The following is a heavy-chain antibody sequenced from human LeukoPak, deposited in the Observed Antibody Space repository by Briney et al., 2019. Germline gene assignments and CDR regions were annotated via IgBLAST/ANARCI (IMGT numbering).Heavy chain of an antibody. J-gene: IGHJ4*02. D-gene: IGHD6-13*01. CDR1: GFTVSSNY. CDR2: IYSGGST. CDR3: ARDTIAAEVRYFDY. V-gene: IGHV3-66*01. Sequence: GGSLRLSCAASGFTVSSNYMSWVRQAPGKGLEWVSVIYSGGSTYYADSVKGRFTISRDNSKNTLYLQMNSLRAEDTAVYYCARDTIAAEVRYFDYWGQGTLVTVSS.